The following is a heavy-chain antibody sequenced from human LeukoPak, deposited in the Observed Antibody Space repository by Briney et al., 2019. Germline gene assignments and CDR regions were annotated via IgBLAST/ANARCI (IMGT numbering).Heavy chain of an antibody. Sequence: SVKASCKASGGTFSSYAISWVRQAPGQGLEWMGGIIPIFGTANYAQKFQGRVTITADESTSTAYMELSSLRSEDTAVYYCARDPSTVTTSDAFDIWGQGTMVTVSS. CDR1: GGTFSSYA. D-gene: IGHD4-17*01. J-gene: IGHJ3*02. V-gene: IGHV1-69*01. CDR2: IIPIFGTA. CDR3: ARDPSTVTTSDAFDI.